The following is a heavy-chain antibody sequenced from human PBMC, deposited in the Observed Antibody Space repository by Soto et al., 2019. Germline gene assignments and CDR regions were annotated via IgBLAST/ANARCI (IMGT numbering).Heavy chain of an antibody. J-gene: IGHJ4*02. CDR3: ARGGHVVVVTAAFDY. V-gene: IGHV1-46*01. CDR2: INPSGGHT. CDR1: GNTFTNYY. D-gene: IGHD2-21*02. Sequence: QVQLMQSGAEVKKPGASVKVSCKASGNTFTNYYIHWVRQAPGQGLEWMGKINPSGGHTTYAQKFLGRMTMTRDTSTCTLHMELTSLRSEDTAVYYCARGGHVVVVTAAFDYWGQGTLVTVSS.